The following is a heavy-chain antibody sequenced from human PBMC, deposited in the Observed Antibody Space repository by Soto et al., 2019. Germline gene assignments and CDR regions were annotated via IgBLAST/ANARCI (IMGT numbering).Heavy chain of an antibody. CDR2: INPNSGGT. Sequence: RASVKVSCKASGYTFTGYYMHWVRQAPGQGLEWMGWINPNSGGTNYAQKFQGRVTMTRDTSISTAYMELSRLRSDDTAVYYCARDYCSGGSCYSGYYYYGMDVWGQGTTVTVSS. CDR3: ARDYCSGGSCYSGYYYYGMDV. V-gene: IGHV1-2*02. CDR1: GYTFTGYY. D-gene: IGHD2-15*01. J-gene: IGHJ6*02.